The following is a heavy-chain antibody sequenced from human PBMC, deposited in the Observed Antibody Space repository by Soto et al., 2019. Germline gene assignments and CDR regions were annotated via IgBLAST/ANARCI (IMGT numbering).Heavy chain of an antibody. V-gene: IGHV3-23*01. CDR3: GKRGGGTYLFDH. CDR2: ISANTLGT. CDR1: EITFSAYA. D-gene: IGHD1-26*01. J-gene: IGHJ4*02. Sequence: GGSLRLSCAASEITFSAYAMGWVRQTPGKGLEWVSGISANTLGTYYADSVKGRFTVSRDNSNNILHLQMNFLTAEDTALYYRGKRGGGTYLFDHWGQGPLVTFPS.